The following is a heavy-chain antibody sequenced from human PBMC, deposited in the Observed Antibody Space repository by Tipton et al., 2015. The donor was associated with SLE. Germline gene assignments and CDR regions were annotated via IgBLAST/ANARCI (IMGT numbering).Heavy chain of an antibody. J-gene: IGHJ4*02. CDR3: VICSPAGCAYFDY. CDR2: IYTGGYT. Sequence: TLSLTCTVSGGSISSYYLAWFRQPAGKGLEWIGRIYTGGYTKYNPSFENRVTVDASKDQFSLKLSSVTAADTAVYYCVICSPAGCAYFDYWGQGRLVTVSS. CDR1: GGSISSYY. V-gene: IGHV4-4*07. D-gene: IGHD2-15*01.